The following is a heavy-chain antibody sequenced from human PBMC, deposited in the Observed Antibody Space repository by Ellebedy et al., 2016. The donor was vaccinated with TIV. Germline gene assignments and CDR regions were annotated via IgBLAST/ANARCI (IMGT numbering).Heavy chain of an antibody. J-gene: IGHJ5*02. CDR2: ISSSSSYI. D-gene: IGHD5-18*01. CDR3: ARALGDTTMVDTNWFDP. Sequence: GGSLRLSCAASGFTFSSYSMNWVRQAPGKGLEWVSSISSSSSYIYYTVSVKGRFTISRDNAKNSLYLQMNSLRAEDTAVYNCARALGDTTMVDTNWFDPWGQGTLVTVSS. CDR1: GFTFSSYS. V-gene: IGHV3-21*01.